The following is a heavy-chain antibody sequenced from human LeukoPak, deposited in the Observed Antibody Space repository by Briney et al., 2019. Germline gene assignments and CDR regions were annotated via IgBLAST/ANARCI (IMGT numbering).Heavy chain of an antibody. D-gene: IGHD3-22*01. CDR3: AISDYYDSVGWGFDI. CDR1: GYTFTSYD. Sequence: ASVKVSCKASGYTFTSYDMHWVRQAPGQGLEWMGIINPSGDSTSYAQKFQGRVTMTRDTSTSTVYMELSSLRSEDTAVYYCAISDYYDSVGWGFDIWGQGTMVTVSS. CDR2: INPSGDST. J-gene: IGHJ3*02. V-gene: IGHV1-46*01.